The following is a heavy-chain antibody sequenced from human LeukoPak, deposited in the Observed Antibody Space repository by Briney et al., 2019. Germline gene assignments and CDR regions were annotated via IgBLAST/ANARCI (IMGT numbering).Heavy chain of an antibody. CDR2: SYYSGST. V-gene: IGHV4-39*02. D-gene: IGHD5-18*01. CDR1: GGSISSSSYY. J-gene: IGHJ4*02. Sequence: SETLSLTCTVSGGSISSSSYYWGWIRQPPGKGLEWIGSSYYSGSTYYNPSLKSRFTISVDTSKNQFSLKLSSVTAADTAVYYCAREDTAMVAFDYWGQGTLVTVSS. CDR3: AREDTAMVAFDY.